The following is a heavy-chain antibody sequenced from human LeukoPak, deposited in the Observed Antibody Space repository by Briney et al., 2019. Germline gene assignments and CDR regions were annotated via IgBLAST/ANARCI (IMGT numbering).Heavy chain of an antibody. CDR3: ARGPRRLVTWYFDL. V-gene: IGHV3-30-3*01. CDR1: RFTFSDYV. Sequence: GGSLRLSCAASRFTFSDYVSNWLRQAPGKGLEWVAVISYDGGNKYYADSVKGRFTISRDNSKNTLYLQMNSLSPEDTAVYYCARGPRRLVTWYFDLWGRGTLVTVSS. D-gene: IGHD3-9*01. CDR2: ISYDGGNK. J-gene: IGHJ2*01.